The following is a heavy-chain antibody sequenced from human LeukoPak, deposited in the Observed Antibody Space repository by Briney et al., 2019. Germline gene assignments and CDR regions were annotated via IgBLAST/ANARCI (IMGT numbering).Heavy chain of an antibody. V-gene: IGHV4-39*02. CDR2: ISYSGNT. CDR3: SRLTHSYYSDTSGYYPYYYMDV. D-gene: IGHD3-22*01. CDR1: AGSISSSDHY. J-gene: IGHJ6*03. Sequence: SETLSLTCTVSAGSISSSDHYWGWVRQSPGKGLEWIGRISYSGNTYYNPSLKSRVTISVDTSKNHFSLRLSSVTAADTAVYFCSRLTHSYYSDTSGYYPYYYMDVWGEGTTVTVSS.